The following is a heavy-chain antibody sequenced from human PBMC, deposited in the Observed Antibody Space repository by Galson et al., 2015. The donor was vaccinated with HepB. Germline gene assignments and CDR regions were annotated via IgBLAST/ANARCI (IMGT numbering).Heavy chain of an antibody. V-gene: IGHV1-3*01. CDR3: TRRAFGNYGYDY. CDR1: GYTLISYD. J-gene: IGHJ4*02. D-gene: IGHD5-18*01. CDR2: INVGKGHT. Sequence: SVKVSCKASGYTLISYDMHWVRQAPGQRLEWMGWINVGKGHTKYSQKFQGRVTITRDTSASTAYRELSSLRSEDTAVYYCTRRAFGNYGYDYWGQGTLVTV.